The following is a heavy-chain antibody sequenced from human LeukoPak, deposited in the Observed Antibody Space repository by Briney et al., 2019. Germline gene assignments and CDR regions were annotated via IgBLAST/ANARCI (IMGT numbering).Heavy chain of an antibody. V-gene: IGHV6-1*01. J-gene: IGHJ5*01. CDR3: ARDLGTSGWYTFDF. CDR1: GDSVSSKNGA. D-gene: IGHD6-19*01. Sequence: SQTLSLTCAISGDSVSSKNGAWNWIRQSPSGGLEWLGRTYYRSKWYDEYADSVKGRVTISPDTSKNQFSLHVYSVTPEDTAVSYCARDLGTSGWYTFDFWGQGTLVTVSS. CDR2: TYYRSKWYD.